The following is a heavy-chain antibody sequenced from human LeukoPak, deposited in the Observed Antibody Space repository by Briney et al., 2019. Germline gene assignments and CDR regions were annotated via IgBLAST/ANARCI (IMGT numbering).Heavy chain of an antibody. V-gene: IGHV3-9*01. D-gene: IGHD6-19*01. CDR2: ISWNSGRI. CDR3: AKEEWLGKMNFFDY. CDR1: GFTFDDYA. Sequence: PGGSLRLSCAASGFTFDDYAMYWVRQAPGKGLKWVSGISWNSGRIGYADSVKGRFTVSRDSSKNTLYLQMNRLRAEDTAVYYCAKEEWLGKMNFFDYWGQGTLATVSS. J-gene: IGHJ4*02.